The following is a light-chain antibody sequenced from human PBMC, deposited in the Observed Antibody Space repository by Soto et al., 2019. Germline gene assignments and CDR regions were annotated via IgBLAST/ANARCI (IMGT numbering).Light chain of an antibody. CDR3: QEYNTDSRT. CDR1: ESIYSW. V-gene: IGKV1-5*03. Sequence: IQMTQSPSTLSASVGDTVTITCRASESIYSWLAWYKQIPGKAPRLLIYKTSTLHGGVPARFNGSGSGAEYTLSISSLQPDDFATYFCQEYNTDSRTFGQGTRV. J-gene: IGKJ1*01. CDR2: KTS.